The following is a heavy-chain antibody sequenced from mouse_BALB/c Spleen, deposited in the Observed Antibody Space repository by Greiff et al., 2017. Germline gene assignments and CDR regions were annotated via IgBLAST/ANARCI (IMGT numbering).Heavy chain of an antibody. J-gene: IGHJ3*01. CDR3: ARSITTVEGGDIAY. D-gene: IGHD1-1*01. CDR2: IDTSDSYT. V-gene: IGHV1-69*01. Sequence: QVQLQQPGAELVMPGASVKMSCKASGYTFTDYWMHWVKQRPGQGLEWIGAIDTSDSYTSYNQKFKGKATLTVDESSSTAYMQLSSLTSEDSAVYYCARSITTVEGGDIAYWGQGTLVTVSA. CDR1: GYTFTDYW.